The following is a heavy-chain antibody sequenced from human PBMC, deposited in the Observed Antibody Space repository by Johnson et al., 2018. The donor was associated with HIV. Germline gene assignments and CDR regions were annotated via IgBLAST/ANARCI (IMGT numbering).Heavy chain of an antibody. J-gene: IGHJ3*02. Sequence: EVQLVESGGGLVKPGGSLRLSCAASGFIFSDAWMTWVRQAPGKGLEWVGRIKTESDGGTSDYAAPVKGRFTIARDDSKNTLYLQMDSLKTDDTGVCSCGELSPWSSCYSYARALDIWGQGTVVTVAS. V-gene: IGHV3-15*01. CDR2: IKTESDGGTS. CDR1: GFIFSDAW. CDR3: GELSPWSSCYSYARALDI. D-gene: IGHD3-3*01.